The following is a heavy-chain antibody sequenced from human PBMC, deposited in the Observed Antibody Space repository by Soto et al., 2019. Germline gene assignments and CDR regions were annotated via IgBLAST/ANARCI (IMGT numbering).Heavy chain of an antibody. J-gene: IGHJ4*02. CDR3: VSQRTTVPTQAYFDY. Sequence: SETLSLTCTVSGGSVTNSSYYLFCIRQSPGKGLEWIGSVYYRGRSYSKSSVKSRVTISVDTSKNWFSLSLNSVTASDTAVYFCVSQRTTVPTQAYFDYWGPGALVTVSS. D-gene: IGHD4-17*01. CDR2: VYYRGRS. CDR1: GGSVTNSSYY. V-gene: IGHV4-39*01.